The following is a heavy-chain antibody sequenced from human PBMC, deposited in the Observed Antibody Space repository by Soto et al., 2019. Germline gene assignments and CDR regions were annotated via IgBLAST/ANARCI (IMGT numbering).Heavy chain of an antibody. Sequence: QVQLQESGPGLVKPSQTLSLTCTVSGGSISSGGYYWSWIRQHPGKGLEWIGYSYYGGSTYYNPSLKTLVTISVHTSKNQFSLKLSSVTAADTAVYYCARWAVVTHNFDYWGQGTLVTVSS. J-gene: IGHJ4*02. V-gene: IGHV4-31*01. D-gene: IGHD2-21*02. CDR3: ARWAVVTHNFDY. CDR2: SYYGGST. CDR1: GGSISSGGYY.